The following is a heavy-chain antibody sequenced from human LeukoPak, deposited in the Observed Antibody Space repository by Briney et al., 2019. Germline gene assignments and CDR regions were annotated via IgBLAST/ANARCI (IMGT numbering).Heavy chain of an antibody. D-gene: IGHD1-1*01. J-gene: IGHJ5*02. CDR2: IYTSGTT. CDR1: GASISSYY. CDR3: ARAPTGTGGWNWFDP. V-gene: IGHV4-4*07. Sequence: SETLSLTCTVSGASISSYYWSWIRQPAGKGLELLGRIYTSGTTNYNPSLKSRVTMSVETSKNQFSLKLSSVTAADTAVYYCARAPTGTGGWNWFDPWGQGTLVTVSS.